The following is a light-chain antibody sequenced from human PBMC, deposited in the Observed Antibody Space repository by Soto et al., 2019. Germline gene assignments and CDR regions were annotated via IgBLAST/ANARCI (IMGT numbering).Light chain of an antibody. V-gene: IGKV3-15*01. J-gene: IGKJ3*01. Sequence: EMVMTQSPATLSVSPGERVTLSCRASESVHRNLAWYQQKPGQGPRLLIYYASTRATGVPDRFNGSGSGTECTLTLSSLQPGDVGVYHCQHNSNWPPTVGPWTKVEIK. CDR2: YAS. CDR1: ESVHRN. CDR3: QHNSNWPPT.